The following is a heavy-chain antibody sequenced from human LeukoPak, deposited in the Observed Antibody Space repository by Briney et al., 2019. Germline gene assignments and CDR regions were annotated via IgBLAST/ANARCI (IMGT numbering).Heavy chain of an antibody. Sequence: PGGSLRLSCAASGLTFSSYWMHWVRQTPGKGLVWVSRINRDGTITTYADSAKGRFTITRDNAKNTLYLQMNSLRAEDTAVYYCARVWGMAPDYWGQGTLVTVSS. CDR1: GLTFSSYW. J-gene: IGHJ4*02. V-gene: IGHV3-74*01. CDR3: ARVWGMAPDY. CDR2: INRDGTIT. D-gene: IGHD3-16*01.